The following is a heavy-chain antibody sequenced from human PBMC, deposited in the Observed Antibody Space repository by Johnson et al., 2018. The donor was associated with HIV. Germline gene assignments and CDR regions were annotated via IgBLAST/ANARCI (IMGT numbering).Heavy chain of an antibody. CDR3: ARDQSDIVVVVAASDAFDI. Sequence: VQLVESGGGLVQPGGSLRLSCAASGFTFSSYWMHWVRQAPGKGLVWVSRINSDGSSTSYADAVKGRFTISRDNAKNSLYLQMNSLRAEDTAVYYCARDQSDIVVVVAASDAFDIWGQGTMVTVSS. V-gene: IGHV3-74*01. D-gene: IGHD2-15*01. J-gene: IGHJ3*02. CDR1: GFTFSSYW. CDR2: INSDGSST.